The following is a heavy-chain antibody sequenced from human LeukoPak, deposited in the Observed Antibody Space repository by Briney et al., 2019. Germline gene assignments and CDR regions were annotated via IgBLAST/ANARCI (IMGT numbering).Heavy chain of an antibody. Sequence: PSETLSLTCTVSGGSISSGSYYWSWIRQPAGKGLEWIGRIYTSGSTNYNPSLKSRVTISVDTSKNQFSLKLSSVTAADTAVYYCAGIDSSGYAPGDYWGQGTLVTVSS. V-gene: IGHV4-61*02. CDR2: IYTSGST. CDR3: AGIDSSGYAPGDY. J-gene: IGHJ4*02. D-gene: IGHD3-22*01. CDR1: GGSISSGSYY.